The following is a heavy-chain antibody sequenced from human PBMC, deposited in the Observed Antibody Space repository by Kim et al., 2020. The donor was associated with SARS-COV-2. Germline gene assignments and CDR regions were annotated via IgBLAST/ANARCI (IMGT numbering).Heavy chain of an antibody. Sequence: GGSLRLSCAASGFTFSDFAMTWVRQAPGKGLEWVSGISGSGGNTYYADSVKGRFTFSRNNFKDTVYLQIKRLRLEDTAVYYCAKGTSGWFGGWFDPWGQGPAVTVSS. CDR2: ISGSGGNT. V-gene: IGHV3-23*01. CDR1: GFTFSDFA. D-gene: IGHD6-19*01. CDR3: AKGTSGWFGGWFDP. J-gene: IGHJ5*02.